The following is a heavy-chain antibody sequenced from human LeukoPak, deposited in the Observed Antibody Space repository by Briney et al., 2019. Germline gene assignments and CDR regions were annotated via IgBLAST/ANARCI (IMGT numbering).Heavy chain of an antibody. CDR3: ARDKEYAFDI. Sequence: GGSLRLSCAASGFTFSDYNMNWVRQAPGKGLEWVSSISSSSSYIYYADSVKGRFPISRDNAKNSLYLQMNSLRAADTAVYYCARDKEYAFDIWGQGTMVTVSS. CDR2: ISSSSSYI. J-gene: IGHJ3*02. V-gene: IGHV3-21*01. CDR1: GFTFSDYN.